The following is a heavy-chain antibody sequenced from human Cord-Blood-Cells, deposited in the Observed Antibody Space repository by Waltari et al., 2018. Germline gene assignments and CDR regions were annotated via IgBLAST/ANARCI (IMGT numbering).Heavy chain of an antibody. CDR1: XXXXXXXX. CDR2: INHSGST. D-gene: IGHD1-26*01. CDR3: ASEVGDIDY. Sequence: QVQLQQWGAGLLKPSETXXXXXXXXXXXXXXXXXSGIRQPPVKGLEWIGEINHSGSTNYNPSLKSRVTISVDTSKNQFSLKLSSVTAADTAVYYCASEVGDIDYWGQGTLVTVSS. J-gene: IGHJ4*02. V-gene: IGHV4-34*01.